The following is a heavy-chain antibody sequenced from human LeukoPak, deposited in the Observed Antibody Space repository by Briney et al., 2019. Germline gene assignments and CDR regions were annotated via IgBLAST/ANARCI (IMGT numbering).Heavy chain of an antibody. CDR3: TRDQT. J-gene: IGHJ4*02. CDR1: GFTFDDYA. CDR2: ISWNSGSI. V-gene: IGHV3-9*01. Sequence: SLRLSCAASGFTFDDYAMHWVRQAPGKGLEWVSGISWNSGSIGYADSVKGRFTISRDNAKSSLFLQMNNLRVEDTAVYYCTRDQTWGQGTLVTVSS.